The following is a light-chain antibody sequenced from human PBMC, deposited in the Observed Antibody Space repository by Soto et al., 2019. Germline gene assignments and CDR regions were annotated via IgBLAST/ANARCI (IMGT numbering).Light chain of an antibody. J-gene: IGKJ2*01. CDR1: QSVSSAY. CDR2: GAS. V-gene: IGKV3-20*01. Sequence: EIVLTQSPGTLSLSPGERATLSCRASQSVSSAYLAWYQQIPGQAPRLLIYGASSRATGIPDRFSGSVSGTYFTLTSSLLEPEDFAVYYCQQPGSLFYTFGQGTKLEIK. CDR3: QQPGSLFYT.